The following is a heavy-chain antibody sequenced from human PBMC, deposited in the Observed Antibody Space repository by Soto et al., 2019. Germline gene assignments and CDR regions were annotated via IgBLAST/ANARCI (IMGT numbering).Heavy chain of an antibody. CDR2: IYWDDDK. CDR3: AHLPWKQLWPRAPVVY. V-gene: IGHV2-5*02. D-gene: IGHD5-18*01. J-gene: IGHJ4*02. Sequence: SGPTLVNPTQTLTLTCTFSGFSLSTSGVGVGWIRQPPGKALEWLGIIYWDDDKRYRPSLKSRLTITKDTSKNQLVLTMTNMDPVDTATYYCAHLPWKQLWPRAPVVYWGQGTPVTVYS. CDR1: GFSLSTSGVG.